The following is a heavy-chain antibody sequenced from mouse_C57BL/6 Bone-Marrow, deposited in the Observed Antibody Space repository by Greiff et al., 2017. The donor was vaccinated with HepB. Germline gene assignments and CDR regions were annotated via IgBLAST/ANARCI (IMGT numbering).Heavy chain of an antibody. CDR1: GFNIKDYY. CDR2: IDPEDGET. V-gene: IGHV14-2*01. D-gene: IGHD1-1*01. CDR3: ALTTVVARYWYFDV. J-gene: IGHJ1*03. Sequence: DVKLVESGAELVKPGASVKLSCTASGFNIKDYYMHWVKQRTEQGLEWIGRIDPEDGETKYAPKFQGKATITADTSSNTAYLQLSSLTSEDTAVYCCALTTVVARYWYFDVWGTGTTVTVSS.